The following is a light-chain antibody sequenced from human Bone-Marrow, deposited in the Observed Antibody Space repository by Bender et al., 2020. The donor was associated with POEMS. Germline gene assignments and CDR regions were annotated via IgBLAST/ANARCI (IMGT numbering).Light chain of an antibody. CDR2: GNN. Sequence: SSELTQDPAVSVALGQTVRITCQGDSLRSYYATWYQQKPGQAPVLVIYGNNNRPSGVPDRFSGSKSGTSASLAITGLQAEDEGDYYCQSYDNSLGGWVFGGGTKLTVL. V-gene: IGLV3-19*01. CDR3: QSYDNSLGGWV. J-gene: IGLJ3*02. CDR1: SLRSYY.